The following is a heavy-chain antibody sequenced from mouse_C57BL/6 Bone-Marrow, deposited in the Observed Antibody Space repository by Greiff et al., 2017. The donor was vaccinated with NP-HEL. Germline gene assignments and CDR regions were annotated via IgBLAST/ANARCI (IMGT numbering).Heavy chain of an antibody. Sequence: VQLQQPGAELVKPGASVKLSCKASGYTFTSYWMQWVKQRPGQGLKWIGEIDPSDSYTNYNQKFKGKATLTVDTSSSTAYMQLSSLTSEDSAVYYCAVYGSSSFNVWGTGTTVTVSS. V-gene: IGHV1-50*01. CDR3: AVYGSSSFNV. D-gene: IGHD1-1*01. CDR2: IDPSDSYT. J-gene: IGHJ1*03. CDR1: GYTFTSYW.